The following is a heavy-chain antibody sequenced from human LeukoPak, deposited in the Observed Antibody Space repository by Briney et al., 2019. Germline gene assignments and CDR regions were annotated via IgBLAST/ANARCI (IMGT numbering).Heavy chain of an antibody. CDR2: IKQDGSEK. D-gene: IGHD6-13*01. J-gene: IGHJ6*02. CDR1: GFTFSSYW. CDR3: ARVGYSSSWYGSHYYYYGMDV. V-gene: IGHV3-7*01. Sequence: GGSLRLSCAASGFTFSSYWMSWVRQAPGKGLEWVANIKQDGSEKYYVDSVKGRFTISRDNAKNSLYLQMNSLRAEDTAVYYCARVGYSSSWYGSHYYYYGMDVWGQGTTVTVSS.